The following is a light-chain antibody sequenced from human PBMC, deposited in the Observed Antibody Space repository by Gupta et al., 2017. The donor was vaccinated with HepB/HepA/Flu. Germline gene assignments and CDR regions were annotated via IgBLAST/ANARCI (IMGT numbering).Light chain of an antibody. CDR1: QDISNY. CDR3: QQYANLLP. V-gene: IGKV1-33*01. Sequence: DIQMTQSPSSLSASVGDRVTITCQASQDISNYLNWYQQKPGKAPKLLIYDASNLETGVPSRFSGSGSGTDFTFTISSLQPEDIATYYWQQYANLLPFGGWTKVEIK. J-gene: IGKJ4*01. CDR2: DAS.